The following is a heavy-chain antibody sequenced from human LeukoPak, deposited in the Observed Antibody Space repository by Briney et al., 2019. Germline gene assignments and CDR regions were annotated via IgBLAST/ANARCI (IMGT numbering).Heavy chain of an antibody. CDR2: INPSGGST. Sequence: GASVKVSCKASGYTFTGYYIHWVRQVPGQGLEWMGIINPSGGSTTYAQKFQGRVTMTRDTSTSTVYMELSSLRSEDTAVYYCARAYNWNDYFDYWGQGTLVTVSS. CDR3: ARAYNWNDYFDY. D-gene: IGHD1-20*01. CDR1: GYTFTGYY. J-gene: IGHJ4*02. V-gene: IGHV1-46*01.